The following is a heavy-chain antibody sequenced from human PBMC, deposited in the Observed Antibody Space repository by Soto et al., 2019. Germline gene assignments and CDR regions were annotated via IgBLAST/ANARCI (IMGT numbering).Heavy chain of an antibody. V-gene: IGHV3-48*02. CDR2: ISSSSSTI. CDR3: ARDGSSGYYYYYGMDV. Sequence: QPGGSLRLSCAASGFSFSSYSMNWVRQAPGKGLEWVSYISSSSSTIYYADSVKGRFTISRDNAKNSLYLQMNTLRDEDTAVYYCARDGSSGYYYYYGMDVWGQGTTVTVSS. J-gene: IGHJ6*02. CDR1: GFSFSSYS.